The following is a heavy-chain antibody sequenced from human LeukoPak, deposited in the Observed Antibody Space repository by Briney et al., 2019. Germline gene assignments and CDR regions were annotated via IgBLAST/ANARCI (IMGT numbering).Heavy chain of an antibody. CDR3: AASTGNKDFDD. D-gene: IGHD2-8*02. Sequence: PGGSLRLPCAVSGIIVSNKYMSWVRQAPGKGLEWVSVIYSDGTTYYADSVKGRFTISRDNSRNTVHLQMNRLRAEDTALYHCAASTGNKDFDDWGQGTLVTVSS. CDR2: IYSDGTT. CDR1: GIIVSNKY. V-gene: IGHV3-66*02. J-gene: IGHJ4*02.